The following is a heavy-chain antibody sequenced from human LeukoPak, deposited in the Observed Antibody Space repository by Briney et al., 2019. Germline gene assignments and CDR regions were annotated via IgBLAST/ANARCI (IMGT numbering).Heavy chain of an antibody. Sequence: SETLSLTCTVSGGSLSSGDYYWSWIRQPPGKGLEWIGYIYYSGSTYYNPSLKSRVTTSVDTSKNQFSLKLSSVTAADTAVYYCARARTTVVTSYWYFDLWGRGTLVTVSS. D-gene: IGHD4-23*01. V-gene: IGHV4-30-4*01. J-gene: IGHJ2*01. CDR1: GGSLSSGDYY. CDR2: IYYSGST. CDR3: ARARTTVVTSYWYFDL.